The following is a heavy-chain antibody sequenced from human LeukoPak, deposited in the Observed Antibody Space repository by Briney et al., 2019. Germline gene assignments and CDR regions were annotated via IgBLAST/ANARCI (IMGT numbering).Heavy chain of an antibody. V-gene: IGHV1-69*13. CDR1: GGTFSSYA. CDR2: IIPIFGTA. Sequence: ASVKVSCKASGGTFSSYAISWVRQAPGQGLEWMGGIIPIFGTANYAQKFQGRVTITADESTSTAYMELSSLRSEDTAVYYCFSMATIITGSFGYWGQGTLVTVSS. CDR3: FSMATIITGSFGY. D-gene: IGHD5-24*01. J-gene: IGHJ4*02.